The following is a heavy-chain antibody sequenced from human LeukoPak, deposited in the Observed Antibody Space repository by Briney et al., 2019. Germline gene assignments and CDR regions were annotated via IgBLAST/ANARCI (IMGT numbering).Heavy chain of an antibody. CDR3: ARDKYGEDYHYMDV. CDR2: INPNSGGT. CDR1: GYTFTGYY. D-gene: IGHD4-17*01. Sequence: ASVKVSCKASGYTFTGYYMHWVRQAPGKGLEWMGWINPNSGGTNYAQKFQGRVTMTRDTSISTAYMELSRLRSDDTAVYYCARDKYGEDYHYMDVWGKGTTVTVSS. J-gene: IGHJ6*03. V-gene: IGHV1-2*02.